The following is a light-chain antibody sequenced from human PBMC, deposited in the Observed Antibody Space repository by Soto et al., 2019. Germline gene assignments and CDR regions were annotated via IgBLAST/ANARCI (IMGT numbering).Light chain of an antibody. CDR3: QQYNNWPRT. CDR2: GAS. V-gene: IGKV3-15*01. J-gene: IGKJ1*01. Sequence: EIVMTQSPVTLSVSRGERATLSGRASQSVSSNLDWYQQKPGQAPRLLIYGASTGATCIPARFSGSGSGTEFTLTISSLQSEDFAFYYCQQYNNWPRTFGQGTKVDIK. CDR1: QSVSSN.